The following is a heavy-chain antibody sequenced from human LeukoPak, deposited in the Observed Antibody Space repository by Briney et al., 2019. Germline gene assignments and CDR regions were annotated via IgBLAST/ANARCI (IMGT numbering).Heavy chain of an antibody. J-gene: IGHJ4*02. CDR2: IGTTTSTI. CDR3: ARDRGYCRGTTCYAYYFDS. V-gene: IGHV3-48*04. D-gene: IGHD2-2*01. CDR1: GFTFSNYS. Sequence: GGSLRLSCAASGFTFSNYSMNWVRQAPGRGLEWGSYIGTTTSTIYYADSVKGRFTISRDNAKNSLYLQMNSLRAEDTAVYYCARDRGYCRGTTCYAYYFDSWGQGTLVTVSS.